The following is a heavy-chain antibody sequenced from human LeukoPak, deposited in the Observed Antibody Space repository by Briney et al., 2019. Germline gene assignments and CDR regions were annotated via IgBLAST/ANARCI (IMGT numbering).Heavy chain of an antibody. V-gene: IGHV1-2*02. CDR3: ARVSGYSSSSDFDY. CDR2: INPNSGGT. Sequence: GASVKVSCKASGYTFTGYYMHWVRQASGQGLEWMGWINPNSGGTNYAQKFQGRVTMTRDTSISTAYMELSRPRSDDTAVYYCARVSGYSSSSDFDYWGQGTLVTVSS. D-gene: IGHD6-6*01. CDR1: GYTFTGYY. J-gene: IGHJ4*02.